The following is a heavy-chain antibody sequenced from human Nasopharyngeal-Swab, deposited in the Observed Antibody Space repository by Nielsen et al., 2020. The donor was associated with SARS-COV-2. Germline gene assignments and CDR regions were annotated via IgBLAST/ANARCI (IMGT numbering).Heavy chain of an antibody. CDR3: ARALEYSRGMDV. J-gene: IGHJ6*02. D-gene: IGHD6-6*01. V-gene: IGHV4-34*01. Sequence: SETLSLTCAVSGGSFSDYNWSWIRQPPGKGLEWIGNIYHSGRTNYNPSLKSRVTISVDTSKNQFSLKLTSVTAADTAVYYCARALEYSRGMDVWGQGTTVTVSS. CDR1: GGSFSDYN. CDR2: IYHSGRT.